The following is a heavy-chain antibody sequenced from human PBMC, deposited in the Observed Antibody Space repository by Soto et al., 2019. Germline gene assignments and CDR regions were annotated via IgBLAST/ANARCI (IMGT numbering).Heavy chain of an antibody. V-gene: IGHV4-39*01. J-gene: IGHJ4*02. CDR2: IYYSGST. Sequence: QLQLQESGPGLVKPSETLSLTCTVSGGSISSSSYYWGWIRQPPGKGLEWIGNIYYSGSTYYNPSLKSRVTISVDTSKNQFSLKLSSVTAADTAVYYCARRSGGELLDYWGQGTLVTVSS. CDR1: GGSISSSSYY. CDR3: ARRSGGELLDY. D-gene: IGHD3-10*01.